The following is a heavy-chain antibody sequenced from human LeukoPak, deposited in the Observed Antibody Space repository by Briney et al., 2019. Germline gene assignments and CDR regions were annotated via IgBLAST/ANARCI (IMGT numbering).Heavy chain of an antibody. V-gene: IGHV1-2*02. CDR2: INPNSGGT. CDR3: VRVAGYYYYHMNV. CDR1: GYTFTGYY. Sequence: GASVKVSCKASGYTFTGYYMHWVRQAPGQGLEWMGWINPNSGGTNYAQKFQGRVTMTRDTSISTAYMELSRLRSDDTAVYYCVRVAGYYYYHMNVWGKGTTVSISS. J-gene: IGHJ6*03. D-gene: IGHD2-15*01.